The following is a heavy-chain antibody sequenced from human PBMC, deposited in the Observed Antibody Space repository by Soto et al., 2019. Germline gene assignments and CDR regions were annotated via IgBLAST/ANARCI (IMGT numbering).Heavy chain of an antibody. Sequence: EVQLVESGGGLVQPGGSLRLSCAASGFTISGHWMHWVRQVPGKGLVWVSRINSEGSSTSYADSVKGRFIISRDNAKSTLFLQMNSLRAEDTAVYYCARSYRGPYGCFDPWGQGTLVTVSS. D-gene: IGHD3-16*02. V-gene: IGHV3-74*01. J-gene: IGHJ5*02. CDR2: INSEGSST. CDR3: ARSYRGPYGCFDP. CDR1: GFTISGHW.